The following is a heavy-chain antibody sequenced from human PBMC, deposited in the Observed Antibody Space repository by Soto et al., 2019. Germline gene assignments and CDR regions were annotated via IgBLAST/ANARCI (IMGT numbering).Heavy chain of an antibody. V-gene: IGHV3-30*18. CDR2: ISYDGHNK. CDR1: GFTFTTFG. CDR3: AKDLQAYGDYNYYYYGMDV. D-gene: IGHD4-17*01. J-gene: IGHJ6*02. Sequence: QVQLVESGGGVVQPGGSLRLSCTASGFTFTTFGIHWVRQAPGKGLEWVAFISYDGHNKYYSDSVKGRFTISRDNYKNTLSLQMNSLRAEDTAVYYCAKDLQAYGDYNYYYYGMDVWGQGTTVSVSS.